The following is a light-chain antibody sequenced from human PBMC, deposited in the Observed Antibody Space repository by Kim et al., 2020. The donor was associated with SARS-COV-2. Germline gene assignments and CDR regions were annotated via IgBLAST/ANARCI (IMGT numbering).Light chain of an antibody. Sequence: GDRFTITCQASQDVRKYLNWYQEKPGNPPKLLIYDASILETGAPSRFSGSGSGTDFSFTISSLQPEDIATYYCQQYDILPISFGQGTRLEIK. V-gene: IGKV1-33*01. J-gene: IGKJ5*01. CDR2: DAS. CDR1: QDVRKY. CDR3: QQYDILPIS.